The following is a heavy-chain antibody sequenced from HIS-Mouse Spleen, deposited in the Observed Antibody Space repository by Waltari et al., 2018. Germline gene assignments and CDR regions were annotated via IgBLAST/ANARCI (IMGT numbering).Heavy chain of an antibody. D-gene: IGHD6-13*01. CDR1: GGSISSSSYY. V-gene: IGHV4-39*07. J-gene: IGHJ2*01. Sequence: QLQLQESGPGLVKPSATLSLTCTVSGGSISSSSYYWCCIRQPPGKGLGWIGRIYYSGSTYYNPSLKSRVTISVDTSKNQFSLKLSSVTAADTAVYYCAREIPYSSSWYDWYFDLWGRGTLVTVSS. CDR3: AREIPYSSSWYDWYFDL. CDR2: IYYSGST.